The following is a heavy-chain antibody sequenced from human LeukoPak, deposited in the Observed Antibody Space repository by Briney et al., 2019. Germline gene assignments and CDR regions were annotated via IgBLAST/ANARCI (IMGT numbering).Heavy chain of an antibody. V-gene: IGHV3-23*01. CDR3: PIYSNSLDY. D-gene: IGHD4-11*01. CDR1: GFTFSSYA. CDR2: ITGSGAST. Sequence: GGSPRLSCAASGFTFSSYAMSWVRQAPGKGLEWVSAITGSGASTYYADSVKGRFTISRDNSKNTLYLQMSSLRAEDSAIYYCPIYSNSLDYWDQGTLVTVSS. J-gene: IGHJ4*02.